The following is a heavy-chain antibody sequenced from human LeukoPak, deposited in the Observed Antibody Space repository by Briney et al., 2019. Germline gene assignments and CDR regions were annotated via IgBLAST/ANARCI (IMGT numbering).Heavy chain of an antibody. Sequence: GGSLRLSCAASGFTVSSNYMSWVREAPGKGLEWVSVIYSGGSTYYADSVKGRFTFSRDNSKNTLYLQMNSLRAEDTAVYYCARGDSVGYCSSTSCRTDYFDYWGQGTLVTVSS. J-gene: IGHJ4*02. CDR3: ARGDSVGYCSSTSCRTDYFDY. V-gene: IGHV3-66*02. D-gene: IGHD2-2*01. CDR1: GFTVSSNY. CDR2: IYSGGST.